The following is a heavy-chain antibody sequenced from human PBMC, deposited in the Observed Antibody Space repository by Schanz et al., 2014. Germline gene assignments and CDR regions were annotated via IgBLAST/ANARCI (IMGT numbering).Heavy chain of an antibody. CDR2: IKSDGSST. CDR1: GFTFSSYW. V-gene: IGHV3-74*01. CDR3: ARNRGSGGQNGYCDL. J-gene: IGHJ2*01. Sequence: EVQLVESGGGLVQPGGSLRLSCAASGFTFSSYWMHWVRQVPGKGLVWVSRIKSDGSSTSYADSVKGRFTISRDNTKNSPFLQLNSLRADDTAVYYWARNRGSGGQNGYCDLWGRGTLVTVSS. D-gene: IGHD3-16*01.